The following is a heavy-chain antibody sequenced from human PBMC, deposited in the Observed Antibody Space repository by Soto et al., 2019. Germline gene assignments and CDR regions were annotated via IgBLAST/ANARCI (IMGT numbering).Heavy chain of an antibody. CDR2: XYXXXXX. D-gene: IGHD1-26*01. V-gene: IGHV4-38-2*02. CDR3: ARGAVGATFDH. Sequence: SETLSLTCTVSGGSITSGYYWSWIRQPPGRGLEWXGFXYXXXXXNXXXPLKSRVTISVDTSKNQFSLRLSSVTAADTAVYYCARGAVGATFDHWGQGTLVTVSS. J-gene: IGHJ4*02. CDR1: GGSITSGYY.